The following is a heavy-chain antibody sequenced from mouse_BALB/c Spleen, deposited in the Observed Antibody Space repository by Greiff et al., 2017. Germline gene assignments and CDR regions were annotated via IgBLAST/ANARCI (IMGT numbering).Heavy chain of an antibody. CDR3: ARWDLYAMDY. Sequence: QVQLQQPGAELVKPGASVKLSCKASGYTFTSYWMHWVKQRPGQGLEWIGEINPSNGRTNYNEKFKGKATLTVDKSSSTAYMHLSSLTSEDSAVYYCARWDLYAMDYWGQGTSVTVSS. CDR2: INPSNGRT. D-gene: IGHD4-1*01. CDR1: GYTFTSYW. J-gene: IGHJ4*01. V-gene: IGHV1S81*02.